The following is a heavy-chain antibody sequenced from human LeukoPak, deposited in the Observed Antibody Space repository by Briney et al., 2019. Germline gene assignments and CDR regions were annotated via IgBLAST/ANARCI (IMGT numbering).Heavy chain of an antibody. CDR3: AREGWLEGFEY. V-gene: IGHV3-30-3*01. J-gene: IGHJ4*02. CDR1: GFTFRSYA. CDR2: ISSDGTNK. Sequence: GGSLRLSCVASGFTFRSYAMHWVRQAPGKGLEWVIVISSDGTNKYYADSVKGRFTISRDNAKNSLYLQMNSLRAEDSAVYYCAREGWLEGFEYWGQGTLVTVSS. D-gene: IGHD6-19*01.